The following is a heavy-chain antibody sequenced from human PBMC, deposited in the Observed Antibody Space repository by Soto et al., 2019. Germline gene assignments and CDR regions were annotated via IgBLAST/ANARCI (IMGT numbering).Heavy chain of an antibody. J-gene: IGHJ4*02. CDR3: AKDDHEDWGSYQSD. V-gene: IGHV3-9*01. CDR2: ISWNSGSI. Sequence: EVQLVESGGGLVQPGRSLRLSCAASGFTFDDYAMHWVRQAPGKGLEWVSGISWNSGSIGYADSVKGRFTISRDNAKNALYLHMNSLRAEDTALYYCAKDDHEDWGSYQSDWGQGTLVTVSS. D-gene: IGHD3-16*02. CDR1: GFTFDDYA.